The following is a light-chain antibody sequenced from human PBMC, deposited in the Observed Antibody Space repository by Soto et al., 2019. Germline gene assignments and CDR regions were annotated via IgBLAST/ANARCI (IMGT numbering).Light chain of an antibody. CDR3: SSYTNSSTFPYV. J-gene: IGLJ1*01. CDR1: SSDIGGYNY. CDR2: DVS. Sequence: QSALTQPASVSGSPGQSITISCTGTSSDIGGYNYVYWYQQHPGKAPKLMISDVSNRPSGISNRFSGSKSGNTASLTISGLHSEDEADYYCSSYTNSSTFPYVFGTGTKLTVL. V-gene: IGLV2-14*03.